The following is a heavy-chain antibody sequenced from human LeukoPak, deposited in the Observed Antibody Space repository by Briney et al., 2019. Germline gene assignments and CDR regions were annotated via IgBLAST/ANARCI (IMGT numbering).Heavy chain of an antibody. CDR3: ARDDLWDPVGLRLNYFDY. J-gene: IGHJ4*02. D-gene: IGHD3-16*01. CDR2: ISAYNGNT. CDR1: GYTFTSYG. V-gene: IGHV1-18*04. Sequence: GASVKVSCKASGYTFTSYGISWVRQAPGQGLEWMGWISAYNGNTNYAQKLQGRVTMTTDTSTSTAYMELRSLRSDDTAVYYCARDDLWDPVGLRLNYFDYWGQGTLVTVSS.